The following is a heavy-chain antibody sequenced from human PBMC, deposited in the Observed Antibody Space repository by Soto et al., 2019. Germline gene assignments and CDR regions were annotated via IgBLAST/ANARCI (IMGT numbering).Heavy chain of an antibody. CDR2: IYYSGKS. V-gene: IGHV4-31*03. Sequence: QVQLQESGPGLVKASQTLSLTCTVSGGSISNGGFYWSWIRQHPGKGLEWIGYIYYSGKSLYNPSLRSRVTMSVDASKNQFSLKLSSVTAADTAVYYCAKEIRYWGQGTRVTVSS. CDR3: AKEIRY. CDR1: GGSISNGGFY. J-gene: IGHJ4*02.